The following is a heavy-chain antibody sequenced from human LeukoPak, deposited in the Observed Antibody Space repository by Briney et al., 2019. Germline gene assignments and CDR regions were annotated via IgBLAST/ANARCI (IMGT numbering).Heavy chain of an antibody. V-gene: IGHV4-38-2*01. CDR2: IFHSGST. CDR1: GYSISSGFY. J-gene: IGHJ4*02. D-gene: IGHD4-11*01. Sequence: PSETLSLTCAVSGYSISSGFYWGWIRQSPGKGLEWIGSIFHSGSTYYNPSLKSRVTISVDTSKNQFSLKLSSVTAADTAVYYCARTFSYSNRWFDYWGQGTLVTVSS. CDR3: ARTFSYSNRWFDY.